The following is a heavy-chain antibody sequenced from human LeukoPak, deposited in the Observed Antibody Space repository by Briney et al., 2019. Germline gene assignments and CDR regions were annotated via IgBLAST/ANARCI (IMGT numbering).Heavy chain of an antibody. CDR2: LYSDGNT. CDR3: ARGVEPLAANTLAY. CDR1: GFTVITND. V-gene: IGHV3-53*01. Sequence: PGGSLRLSCAASGFTVITNDMTWVRQAPGEGREWVSVLYSDGNTKYADSVQGRFTISRDNSKNTLYLEMNSLSPDDTAVYYCARGVEPLAANTLAYWGQGTLVTVSS. J-gene: IGHJ4*02. D-gene: IGHD1-14*01.